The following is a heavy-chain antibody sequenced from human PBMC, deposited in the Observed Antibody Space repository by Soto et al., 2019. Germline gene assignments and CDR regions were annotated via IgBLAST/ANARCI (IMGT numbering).Heavy chain of an antibody. D-gene: IGHD3-3*01. V-gene: IGHV4-39*01. Sequence: SETLSLTCTVSGCSISSSSYYWRWIRQPPGKGLEWIGSIYYSGSTYYNPSLKSRVTISVDTSKNQFSLKLSSVTAADTAVYYCARGGGDYDFWSGYYSDFNWFDPWGQGTLVTVSS. CDR3: ARGGGDYDFWSGYYSDFNWFDP. CDR1: GCSISSSSYY. J-gene: IGHJ5*02. CDR2: IYYSGST.